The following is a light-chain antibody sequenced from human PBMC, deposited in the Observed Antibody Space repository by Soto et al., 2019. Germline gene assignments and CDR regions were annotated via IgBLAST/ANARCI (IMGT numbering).Light chain of an antibody. V-gene: IGKV3-20*01. CDR3: QQYGSSLFT. CDR2: GAS. CDR1: QSVSSSY. J-gene: IGKJ3*01. Sequence: EMVLTQSPGTLSLSPGERATLSCRASQSVSSSYLAWYQQKPGQAPRLIIYGASSRATGIPDRFSGSGSGTDFTLTISRLEPEDFAVYYCQQYGSSLFTFGPGTKVDIK.